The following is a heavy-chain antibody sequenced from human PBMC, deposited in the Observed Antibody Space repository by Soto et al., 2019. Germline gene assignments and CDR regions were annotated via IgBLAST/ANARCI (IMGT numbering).Heavy chain of an antibody. D-gene: IGHD3-10*01. CDR3: ATDETYEWFGEFGSSYQNAFDI. CDR1: GFTFNTYG. V-gene: IGHV3-30*03. J-gene: IGHJ3*02. CDR2: ISYDGSNK. Sequence: GGSLRLSCAASGFTFNTYGMHWVRQAPGKGLEWVAVISYDGSNKYYADSVKGRFTLSRDNSKNTLYLQMNSLRAEDTAVYYCATDETYEWFGEFGSSYQNAFDIWGQGTMVTVSS.